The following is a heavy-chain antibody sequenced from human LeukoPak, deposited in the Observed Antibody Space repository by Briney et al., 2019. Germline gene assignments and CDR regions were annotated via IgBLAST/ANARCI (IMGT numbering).Heavy chain of an antibody. Sequence: ASVKVSCKASGYTFTGYYMPWVRQAPGQGLEWMGWINPNSGGRNYAQKFQGRVTMTRDTSISTAYMELSRLRSDDTAVYYCARGGVLLWFGELFSALYGMDVWGQGTTVTVSS. V-gene: IGHV1-2*02. J-gene: IGHJ6*02. CDR3: ARGGVLLWFGELFSALYGMDV. D-gene: IGHD3-10*01. CDR2: INPNSGGR. CDR1: GYTFTGYY.